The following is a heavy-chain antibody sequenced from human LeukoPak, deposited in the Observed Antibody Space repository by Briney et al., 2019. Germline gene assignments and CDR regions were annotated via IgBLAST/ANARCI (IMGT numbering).Heavy chain of an antibody. V-gene: IGHV3-20*04. Sequence: GGSLRLSCATSGFTFSDYGMSWVRQAPGKGLEWVSGINWNGGDTSYADSVKGRFTISRDSAKNSLYLQMNSLRAEDTAFYYCARDGRSGWYSDYWGQGALVTVSS. CDR2: INWNGGDT. CDR1: GFTFSDYG. J-gene: IGHJ4*02. D-gene: IGHD6-19*01. CDR3: ARDGRSGWYSDY.